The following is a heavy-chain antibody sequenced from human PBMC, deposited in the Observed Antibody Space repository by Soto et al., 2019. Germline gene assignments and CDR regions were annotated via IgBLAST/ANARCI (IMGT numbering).Heavy chain of an antibody. V-gene: IGHV1-18*01. CDR3: ARDGYCSGGSCYSPFYYYGMDV. D-gene: IGHD2-15*01. J-gene: IGHJ6*02. CDR1: GYTFTGYG. Sequence: QVQLVQSGAEVKKPGASVKVSCKASGYTFTGYGISWVRQDPGQGLEWMGWIRAYNGNTNYAQKLQGRVTMTTDTSTSTAYMELRSLRSDDTTVYYCARDGYCSGGSCYSPFYYYGMDVWGQGTTVTVSS. CDR2: IRAYNGNT.